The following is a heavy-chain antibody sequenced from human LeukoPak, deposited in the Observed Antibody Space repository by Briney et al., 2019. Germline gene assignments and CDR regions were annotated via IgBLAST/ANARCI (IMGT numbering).Heavy chain of an antibody. D-gene: IGHD2-2*02. CDR1: GGTFSSYA. J-gene: IGHJ6*02. Sequence: SGKVSFKASGGTFSSYAISWVRRAPGQGLGWMGRVIPILGIANYAQKFQGRVTITADKPTSTAYMELSSLRSEDTAVYYCARAGVPAAIGYYGMDVWGQGTTVTVSS. CDR2: VIPILGIA. V-gene: IGHV1-69*04. CDR3: ARAGVPAAIGYYGMDV.